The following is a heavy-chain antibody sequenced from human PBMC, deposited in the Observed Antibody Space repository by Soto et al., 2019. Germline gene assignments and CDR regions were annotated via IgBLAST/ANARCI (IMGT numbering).Heavy chain of an antibody. CDR1: GGTFSSYA. V-gene: IGHV1-69*12. J-gene: IGHJ4*02. Sequence: QVQLVQSGAEVKKPGSSVNVACQASGGTFSSYAISCGRQDPGQGLEWMGGIIPIFGTANYAQKFQGRVTMTEDESTSTAYMELSSLRSEDTAVYYCARDRVPWGQGTLVTVSS. CDR2: IIPIFGTA. CDR3: ARDRVP.